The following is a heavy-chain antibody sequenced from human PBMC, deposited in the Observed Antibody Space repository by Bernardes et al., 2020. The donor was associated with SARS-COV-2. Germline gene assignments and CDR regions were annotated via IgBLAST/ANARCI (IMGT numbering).Heavy chain of an antibody. V-gene: IGHV3-9*01. J-gene: IGHJ6*02. CDR3: ISLGFGDSSFYYGVDV. D-gene: IGHD3-10*01. CDR1: GFTFDDYA. CDR2: ITWNSADI. Sequence: GGSLRLSCAASGFTFDDYAMHWVRQTPGKGLEWVSGITWNSADIGYTDSVKGRFTISRDNSKNMLYLQMNSLRPEDTATYYCISLGFGDSSFYYGVDVWGQGTTVIVSS.